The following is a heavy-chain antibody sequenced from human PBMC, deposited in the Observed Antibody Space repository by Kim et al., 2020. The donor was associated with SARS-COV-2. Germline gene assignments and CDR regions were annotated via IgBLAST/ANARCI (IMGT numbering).Heavy chain of an antibody. V-gene: IGHV1-3*01. CDR3: ARRYGDAPYYYYGMDV. CDR2: INAGNGNT. CDR1: GYTFTSYA. J-gene: IGHJ6*02. Sequence: ASVKVSCKASGYTFTSYAMHWVRQAPGQRLEWMGWINAGNGNTKYSQKFQGRVTITRDTSASTAYMELSSLRSEDTAVYYCARRYGDAPYYYYGMDVWGQGTTVTVSS. D-gene: IGHD4-17*01.